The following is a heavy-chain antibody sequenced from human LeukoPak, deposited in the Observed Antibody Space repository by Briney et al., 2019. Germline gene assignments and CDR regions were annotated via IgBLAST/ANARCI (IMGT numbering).Heavy chain of an antibody. Sequence: PSQTLPLTCAVSGGSISSGSYYWSWIRQPAGKGLEWIGRIYTSGSTNYNPSLKSRVTISVDTSKNQFSLKLSSVTAADTAVYYCARVQPYTSGYYYYYYMDVWGKGTTVTVSS. CDR3: ARVQPYTSGYYYYYYMDV. J-gene: IGHJ6*03. D-gene: IGHD5-18*01. CDR1: GGSISSGSYY. CDR2: IYTSGST. V-gene: IGHV4-61*02.